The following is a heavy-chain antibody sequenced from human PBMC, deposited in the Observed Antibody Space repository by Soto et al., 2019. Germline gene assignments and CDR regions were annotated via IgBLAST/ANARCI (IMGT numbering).Heavy chain of an antibody. J-gene: IGHJ4*02. CDR3: ARAFRCVGGNYCYSPFDY. CDR2: INSDGTRT. V-gene: IGHV3-74*01. CDR1: GFTFSSYW. Sequence: EVQLVGSGGGVVQPGGSLRLSCAASGFTFSSYWMYWVRQTPGKGLVCISRINSDGTRTTYADSVKGRFTISRDNAKNTVYLQMNSLRPEDTNLYYCARAFRCVGGNYCYSPFDYGGQGALVTVSS. D-gene: IGHD2-15*01.